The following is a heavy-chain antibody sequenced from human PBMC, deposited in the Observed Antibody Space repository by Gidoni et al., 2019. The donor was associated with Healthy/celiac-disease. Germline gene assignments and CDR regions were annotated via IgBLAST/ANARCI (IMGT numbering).Heavy chain of an antibody. CDR1: GYTFTSYA. CDR2: INAGNVNT. J-gene: IGHJ6*02. D-gene: IGHD3-3*01. V-gene: IGHV1-3*01. CDR3: ARGDYDFWRGYGDYYYYGMDV. Sequence: QVQLVQPGAEVKKPGASVKVSCKDSGYTFTSYAMHWVRQAPGQRLEWMGWINAGNVNTKYSQKFQGRVTITRDTSASTAYMELSSLRSEDTAVYYCARGDYDFWRGYGDYYYYGMDVWGQGTTVTVSS.